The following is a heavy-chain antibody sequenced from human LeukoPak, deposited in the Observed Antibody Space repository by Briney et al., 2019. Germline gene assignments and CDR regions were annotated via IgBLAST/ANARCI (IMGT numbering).Heavy chain of an antibody. CDR2: IIPICGTA. V-gene: IGHV1-69*05. D-gene: IGHD3-22*01. J-gene: IGHJ4*02. CDR3: ARLGYYDSSGYDTAFDY. Sequence: GASVKVSCKASGGTFSSYAISWVRQAPGQGLEWMGGIIPICGTANYAQKFQGRVTITTDESTSTAYMELSSLRSEDTAVYYCARLGYYDSSGYDTAFDYWGQGTLVTVSS. CDR1: GGTFSSYA.